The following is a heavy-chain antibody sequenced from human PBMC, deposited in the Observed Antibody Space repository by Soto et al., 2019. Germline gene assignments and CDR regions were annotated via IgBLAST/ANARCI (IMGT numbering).Heavy chain of an antibody. CDR3: ARGDYYDTTGTFSEAFDI. CDR1: GFTFSSYW. J-gene: IGHJ3*02. CDR2: IKPDGSEK. V-gene: IGHV3-7*04. Sequence: GGSLRLSCAASGFTFSSYWMSWVRQAPGKGLEWVANIKPDGSEKWYVDSVKGRFTISRDNAKNSLYLQVNSLRAEDTAVYYCARGDYYDTTGTFSEAFDIWGQGTMVTVSS. D-gene: IGHD3-22*01.